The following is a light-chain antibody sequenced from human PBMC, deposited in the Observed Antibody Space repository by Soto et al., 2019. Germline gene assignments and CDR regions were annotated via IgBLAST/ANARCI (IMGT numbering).Light chain of an antibody. CDR2: DAS. V-gene: IGKV1-5*01. CDR3: QQYKNYSPLT. CDR1: QTISTW. Sequence: IQLTQSPSTLSASIGDRVTITCLASQTISTWMAWYQQKPGKAPKVLIYDASNLESGVPLRFSGSGSGTEFTLTITSLQPDDFATYYCQQYKNYSPLTFGGGTKVDIK. J-gene: IGKJ4*01.